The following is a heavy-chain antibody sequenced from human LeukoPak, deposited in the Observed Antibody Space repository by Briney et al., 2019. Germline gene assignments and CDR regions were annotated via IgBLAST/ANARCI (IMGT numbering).Heavy chain of an antibody. CDR3: ARSPSGSYYRWFDP. J-gene: IGHJ5*02. D-gene: IGHD1-26*01. CDR2: ISAYNGNT. CDR1: GYTFTSYG. V-gene: IGHV1-18*01. Sequence: GASVTVSCKASGYTFTSYGISWVRQAPGQGLEWMGWISAYNGNTNYAQKLQGRVTMTTDTSTSTAHMELRSLRSADTAVYYCARSPSGSYYRWFDPWGQGTLVTVSS.